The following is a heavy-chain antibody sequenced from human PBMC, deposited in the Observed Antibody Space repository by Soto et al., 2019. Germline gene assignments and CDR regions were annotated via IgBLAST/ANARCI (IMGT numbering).Heavy chain of an antibody. CDR2: IYYSGST. CDR3: ARGTRITIFGGAPALDI. D-gene: IGHD3-3*01. CDR1: GGSISSGDYY. V-gene: IGHV4-30-4*01. Sequence: SETLSLTCTVSGGSISSGDYYWSWIRQPPGKGLEWIGYIYYSGSTYYNPSLKSRVTISVDTSKNQFSLKLSSVTAADTAVYYCARGTRITIFGGAPALDIWGQGTMVTVSS. J-gene: IGHJ3*02.